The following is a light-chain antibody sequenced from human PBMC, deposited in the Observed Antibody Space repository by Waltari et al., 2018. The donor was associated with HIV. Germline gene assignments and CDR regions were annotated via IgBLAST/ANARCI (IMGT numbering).Light chain of an antibody. CDR1: QSLLHSNGYNY. J-gene: IGKJ1*01. Sequence: DIVMTQSPLSLPVTPGEPASISCRSSQSLLHSNGYNYLDWYLQKPGQSPQLLIYLGSTRASGVPDRFSGSRSGTDFTLKIRIVEAEDVGVYYCMQALQSPLAFGQGTNVEIK. CDR2: LGS. CDR3: MQALQSPLA. V-gene: IGKV2-28*01.